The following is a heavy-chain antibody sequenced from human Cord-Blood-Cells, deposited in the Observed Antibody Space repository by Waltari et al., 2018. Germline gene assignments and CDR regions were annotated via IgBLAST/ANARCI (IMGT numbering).Heavy chain of an antibody. CDR1: GGSFSGYS. D-gene: IGHD6-19*01. CDR3: ARLGYSSGWYAFDI. Sequence: QVQLQQWGAGLLKPSETLSLTCAVYGGSFSGYSWSWIRQPPGKGLEWIGEINHSGSTNYNPSLKSRVTISVDTSKNQFSLKLSSVTAADTAVYYCARLGYSSGWYAFDIWGQGTMVTVSS. J-gene: IGHJ3*02. V-gene: IGHV4-34*01. CDR2: INHSGST.